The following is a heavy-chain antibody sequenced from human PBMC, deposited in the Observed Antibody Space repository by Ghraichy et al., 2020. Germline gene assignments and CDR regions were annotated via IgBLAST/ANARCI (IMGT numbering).Heavy chain of an antibody. Sequence: SETLSLTCTVSGVSISSGDYYWGWIRQPPGKGLEWIGSIYYSGSTYYNPSLKSRVTISVDTSKNQFSLRLSSVTAADTAVYHCARLNMGAAGNRWFDPWGQGTLVTVSS. D-gene: IGHD6-13*01. CDR1: GVSISSGDYY. CDR3: ARLNMGAAGNRWFDP. V-gene: IGHV4-39*01. CDR2: IYYSGST. J-gene: IGHJ5*02.